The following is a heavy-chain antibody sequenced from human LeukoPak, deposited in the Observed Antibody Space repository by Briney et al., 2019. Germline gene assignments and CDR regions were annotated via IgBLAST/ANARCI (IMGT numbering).Heavy chain of an antibody. CDR1: GGSFSGYY. CDR2: INHSGST. V-gene: IGHV4-34*01. D-gene: IGHD2-21*02. CDR3: ARAPPDNCGGDCYTDY. J-gene: IGHJ4*02. Sequence: PSETLSLTCAVYGGSFSGYYRSWIRQPPGKGLEWIGEINHSGSTNYNPSLKSRVTISVDTSKNQFSLKLSSVTAADTAVYYCARAPPDNCGGDCYTDYWGQGTLVTVSS.